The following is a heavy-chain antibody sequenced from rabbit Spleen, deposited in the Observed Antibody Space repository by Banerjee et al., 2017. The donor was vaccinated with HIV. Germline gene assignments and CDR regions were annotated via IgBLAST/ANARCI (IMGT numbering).Heavy chain of an antibody. CDR1: GFSFGGRDV. CDR2: INAATGRP. CDR3: ARDTSSSFSSYDMDL. J-gene: IGHJ6*01. V-gene: IGHV1S45*01. Sequence: QEQLEESGGDQVKPTGSLTLTCKASGFSFGGRDVMCWVRQAPGKGLEWIACINAATGRPVYATWAKGRFTISRTSSTTVTLQMTSLTAADRAAYFCARDTSSSFSSYDMDLWGPGTLVTVS. D-gene: IGHD1-1*01.